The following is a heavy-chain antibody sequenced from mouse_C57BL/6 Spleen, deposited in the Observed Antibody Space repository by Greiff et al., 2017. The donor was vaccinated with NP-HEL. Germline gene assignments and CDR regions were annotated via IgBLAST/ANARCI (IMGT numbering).Heavy chain of an antibody. Sequence: VKLMESGPELVKPGASVKISCKASGYAFSSSWMNWVKQRPGKGLEWIGRIYPGDGDTNYNGKFKGKATLTADKSSSTAYMQLSSLTSEDSAVYFCARSDYDYDGAWFAYWGQGTLVTVSA. CDR3: ARSDYDYDGAWFAY. CDR2: IYPGDGDT. J-gene: IGHJ3*01. CDR1: GYAFSSSW. V-gene: IGHV1-82*01. D-gene: IGHD2-4*01.